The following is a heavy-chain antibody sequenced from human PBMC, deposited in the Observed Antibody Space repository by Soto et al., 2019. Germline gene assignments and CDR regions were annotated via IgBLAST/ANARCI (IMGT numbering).Heavy chain of an antibody. V-gene: IGHV1-3*01. J-gene: IGHJ6*02. CDR2: INAGNGDT. D-gene: IGHD2-21*01. CDR1: GYTFTRYT. Sequence: ASVKVSCKTSGYTFTRYTIYWVRQAPGQRLEWMGWINAGNGDTKYSQKLQGRVSITRDTSATTAYMELSSLRSEDTAVYYCARDVVMDVWGQGTTVTVSS. CDR3: ARDVVMDV.